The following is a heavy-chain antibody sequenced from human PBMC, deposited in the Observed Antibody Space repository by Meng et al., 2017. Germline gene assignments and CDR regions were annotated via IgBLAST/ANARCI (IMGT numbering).Heavy chain of an antibody. V-gene: IGHV4-61*02. D-gene: IGHD3-22*01. CDR3: AREAYYYDSSGYYYGWFDP. Sequence: VLLRGSGPGLVTRSLTLSLTFTVSVGSIGGGSHCCLCIRQPAGKGLEWIGRIYTSGCTNDNSSLKSRVTISVDTSKNQFSLKLSSVTASDTAVYYCAREAYYYDSSGYYYGWFDPWGQGTLVTVSS. CDR2: IYTSGCT. CDR1: VGSIGGGSHC. J-gene: IGHJ5*02.